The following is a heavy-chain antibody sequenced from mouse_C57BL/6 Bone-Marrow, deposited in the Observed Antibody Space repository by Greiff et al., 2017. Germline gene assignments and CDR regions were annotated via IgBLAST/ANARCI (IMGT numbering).Heavy chain of an antibody. CDR3: ARNWAMDY. CDR1: GYTFTSYW. CDR2: IDPSDSYT. Sequence: QVQLQQPGAELVMPGASVKLSCKASGYTFTSYWMHWVKQRPGQGLEWIGEIDPSDSYTNYNQKFKGKSTLTVDKSSSTAYMRLSSLTSEDSAVYYCARNWAMDYWGQGTSVTVSS. D-gene: IGHD4-1*01. J-gene: IGHJ4*01. V-gene: IGHV1-69*01.